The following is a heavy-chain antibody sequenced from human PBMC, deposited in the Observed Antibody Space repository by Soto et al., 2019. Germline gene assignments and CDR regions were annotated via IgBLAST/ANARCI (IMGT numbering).Heavy chain of an antibody. D-gene: IGHD1-1*01. V-gene: IGHV1-18*01. CDR2: IGADNGDT. CDR1: GYTFSTYG. Sequence: QVQLVQSGAEAKKPGASVKVSCKASGYTFSTYGFSWVRQAPGQGLEWMGWIGADNGDTNYAQNFQGRVTMTTDTPTTTSYMELRSLTSDDTAVYFCARDWKGAEGFDPWGQGTLVTVSS. CDR3: ARDWKGAEGFDP. J-gene: IGHJ5*02.